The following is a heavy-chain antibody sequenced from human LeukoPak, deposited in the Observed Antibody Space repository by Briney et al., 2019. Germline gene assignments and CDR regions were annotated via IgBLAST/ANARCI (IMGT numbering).Heavy chain of an antibody. D-gene: IGHD2-15*01. CDR1: GFTFNNYA. Sequence: GGSLRLSCAASGFTFNNYAMYWVRQAPGKGLEWISEIFSSGGSAHYADSVKGRFTISRDNSKNTVYLQLDSLRVEDTAVYYCGKTTVGYSSGRYPGWPVDYWGQGALVTVSS. J-gene: IGHJ4*02. CDR2: IFSSGGSA. CDR3: GKTTVGYSSGRYPGWPVDY. V-gene: IGHV3-23*01.